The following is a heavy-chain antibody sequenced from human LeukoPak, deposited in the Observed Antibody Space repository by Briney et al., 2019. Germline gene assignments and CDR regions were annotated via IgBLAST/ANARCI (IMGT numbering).Heavy chain of an antibody. V-gene: IGHV4-59*08. Sequence: SETLSLTCTVSGGSFSNYYWTWIRQPPGKGLEWIGYIYYSGSTNYNPSLKSRLTISIDTSKNQFFLKLSSVTAADTAVYYCARAYFDTSAYYPHFEFWGPATLVTVSS. CDR2: IYYSGST. CDR3: ARAYFDTSAYYPHFEF. D-gene: IGHD3-22*01. CDR1: GGSFSNYY. J-gene: IGHJ4*02.